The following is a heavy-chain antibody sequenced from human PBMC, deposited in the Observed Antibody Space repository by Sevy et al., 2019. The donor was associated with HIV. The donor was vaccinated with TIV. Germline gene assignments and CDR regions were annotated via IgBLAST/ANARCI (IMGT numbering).Heavy chain of an antibody. Sequence: GGSLRLSCTASGFTFGDYAMSWFRQAPGKGLEWVGFIRSKAYGGTTEYAASVKGRFTISRDDPKSIAYLQMNSLKTEDTAVYYCTRGVEFGVEIFAYWGQGTLVTVSS. CDR2: IRSKAYGGTT. V-gene: IGHV3-49*03. CDR3: TRGVEFGVEIFAY. CDR1: GFTFGDYA. J-gene: IGHJ4*02. D-gene: IGHD3-16*01.